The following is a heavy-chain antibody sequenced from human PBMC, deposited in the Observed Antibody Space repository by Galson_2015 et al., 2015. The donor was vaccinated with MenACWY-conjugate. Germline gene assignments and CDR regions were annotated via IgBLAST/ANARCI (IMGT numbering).Heavy chain of an antibody. CDR3: AVYCSSTRCYGASGGY. D-gene: IGHD2-2*01. CDR1: GFTFSSYW. Sequence: LRLSCAASGFTFSSYWMHWVRQAPGKGLVWVSLINSDGSSTSYADSVKGRFTISRDNAKNTPYLQMNSLRAEDTAVYYCAVYCSSTRCYGASGGYWGQGTLVTVSA. CDR2: INSDGSST. J-gene: IGHJ4*02. V-gene: IGHV3-74*01.